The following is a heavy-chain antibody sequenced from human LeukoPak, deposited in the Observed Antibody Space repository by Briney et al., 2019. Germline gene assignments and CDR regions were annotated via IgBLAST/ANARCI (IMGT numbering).Heavy chain of an antibody. CDR3: ARVGYLAAAGTADWYFDL. Sequence: ASVKVSCKASGYTFTSYGISWVRQAPGQGLEWMGWISAYNGNTNYAQKLQGRVTMTTDTSTSTAYMELRSLRSDDTAVYYCARVGYLAAAGTADWYFDLWGRGTLVTVSS. J-gene: IGHJ2*01. D-gene: IGHD6-13*01. V-gene: IGHV1-18*01. CDR2: ISAYNGNT. CDR1: GYTFTSYG.